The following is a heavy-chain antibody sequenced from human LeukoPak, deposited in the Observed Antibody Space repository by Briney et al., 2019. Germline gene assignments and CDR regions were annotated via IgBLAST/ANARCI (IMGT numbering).Heavy chain of an antibody. Sequence: SETLSLTCTVSGYSISNGYYWGWIRQPPGKGLEWIGSISHSGSTYYNPSLKSRVIISLDTSKNQFSLKLSSVTAADTAVYYCARGAMDYDFWSGYSGWHFDYWGQGTLVTVSS. D-gene: IGHD3-3*01. CDR1: GYSISNGYY. J-gene: IGHJ4*02. V-gene: IGHV4-38-2*02. CDR3: ARGAMDYDFWSGYSGWHFDY. CDR2: ISHSGST.